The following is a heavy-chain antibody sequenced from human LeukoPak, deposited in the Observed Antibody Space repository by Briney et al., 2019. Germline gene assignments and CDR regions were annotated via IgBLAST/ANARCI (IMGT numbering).Heavy chain of an antibody. V-gene: IGHV4-30-4*01. CDR1: GGSISSGDYY. D-gene: IGHD3-3*01. CDR2: IYYSGST. J-gene: IGHJ4*02. CDR3: ARGSHDFWSGYSHFDY. Sequence: SQTLSLTCTVSGGSISSGDYYWSWIRQPPGKGLEWIGYIYYSGSTYYNPSLKSRVTISVDTSKNQSSLKLSSVTAADTAVYYCARGSHDFWSGYSHFDYWGQGTLVTVSS.